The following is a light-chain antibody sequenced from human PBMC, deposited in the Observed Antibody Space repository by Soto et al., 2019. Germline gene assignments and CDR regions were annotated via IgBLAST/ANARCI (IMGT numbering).Light chain of an antibody. CDR1: SSDVGGYNH. Sequence: QSALTQPASVSGSPGQSITISCTGTSSDVGGYNHVSWYQQHPSKAPKVMIYDVSNRPSGVSNRFSGSKSGNTASLTISGLQAEDEADYYCSSCTSTTTYVFGTGTKLTVL. J-gene: IGLJ1*01. V-gene: IGLV2-14*01. CDR3: SSCTSTTTYV. CDR2: DVS.